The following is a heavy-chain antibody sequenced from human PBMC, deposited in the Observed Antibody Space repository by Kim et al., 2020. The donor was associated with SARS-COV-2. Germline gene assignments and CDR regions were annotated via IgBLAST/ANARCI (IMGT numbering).Heavy chain of an antibody. CDR3: ARDGEGSGTYLDH. V-gene: IGHV3-30*10. J-gene: IGHJ4*02. D-gene: IGHD3-10*01. Sequence: DSDKGRFTISRDTYSNTLSLQMDSLRTEDTAVYYCARDGEGSGTYLDHWGQGTLVTVSS.